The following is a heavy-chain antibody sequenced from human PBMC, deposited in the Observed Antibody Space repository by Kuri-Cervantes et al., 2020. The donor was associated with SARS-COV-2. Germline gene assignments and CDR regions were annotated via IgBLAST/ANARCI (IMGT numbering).Heavy chain of an antibody. CDR2: ISYDTRNK. D-gene: IGHD3-22*01. V-gene: IGHV3-30*18. CDR1: GFTFSSYG. Sequence: LSLTCAASGFTFSSYGMHWVRQAPGKGLEWVAVISYDTRNKYYADSVKGRFTISRDNSKNTLYLQVNSLRAEDTAVYYCAKIPFYDSSGYYSNYWSQGTLVTVSS. CDR3: AKIPFYDSSGYYSNY. J-gene: IGHJ4*02.